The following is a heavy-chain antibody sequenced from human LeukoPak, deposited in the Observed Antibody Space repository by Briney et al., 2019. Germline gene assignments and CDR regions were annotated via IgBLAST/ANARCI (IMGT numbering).Heavy chain of an antibody. J-gene: IGHJ4*02. CDR2: ISWNSGSI. V-gene: IGHV3-9*01. CDR1: GFTFDDYA. CDR3: AKGYYDSSAIQAYFDY. Sequence: PGGSLRLSCAAYGFTFDDYAMHWVRQAPGKGLEWVSGISWNSGSIGYADSVKGRFTISRDNAKNSLYLQMNSLRAEDTALYYCAKGYYDSSAIQAYFDYWGQGTLVTVSS. D-gene: IGHD3-22*01.